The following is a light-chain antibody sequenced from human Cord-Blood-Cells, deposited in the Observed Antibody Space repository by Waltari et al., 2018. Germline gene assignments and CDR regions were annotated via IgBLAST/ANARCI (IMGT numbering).Light chain of an antibody. Sequence: QSALTQPASVSGSPGQSTTISCPGTSSDVGSYNLFSWYQQHPGKSPKPMIYEVSKRPSGVSNRFSGSKSGNTASLTISGLQAEDEADYYCCSYAGSSTYVFGTGTKVTVL. CDR1: SSDVGSYNL. CDR2: EVS. J-gene: IGLJ1*01. V-gene: IGLV2-23*02. CDR3: CSYAGSSTYV.